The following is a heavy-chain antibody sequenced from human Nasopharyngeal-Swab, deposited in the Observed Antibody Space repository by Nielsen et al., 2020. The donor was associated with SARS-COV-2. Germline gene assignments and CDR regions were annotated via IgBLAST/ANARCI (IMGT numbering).Heavy chain of an antibody. CDR3: TTDYYFDY. Sequence: GGSLTLSCAASGFTFSGSAMHWVRQASGQGLEWVGRIGDKDHNYATTYGAAVKGRFTISRDDSKNTAFLQMDSLKTEDTALYYCTTDYYFDYWGQGTLVTVSS. V-gene: IGHV3-73*01. J-gene: IGHJ4*02. CDR2: IGDKDHNYAT. CDR1: GFTFSGSA.